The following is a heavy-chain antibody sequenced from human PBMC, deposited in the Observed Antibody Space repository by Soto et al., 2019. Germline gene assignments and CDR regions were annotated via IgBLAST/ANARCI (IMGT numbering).Heavy chain of an antibody. V-gene: IGHV1-18*01. CDR2: ISAYNANT. Sequence: QVQLVQSGAEVKKPGASVKVSCKASGYTFTSYGINWVRQAPGQGLEWMGWISAYNANTHYAQKLQGRVTMTTDTSPSTAYMGRRSLRSAATAVYSCARGENGSDPWGQGTLVTVSS. CDR3: ARGENGSDP. CDR1: GYTFTSYG. J-gene: IGHJ5*02.